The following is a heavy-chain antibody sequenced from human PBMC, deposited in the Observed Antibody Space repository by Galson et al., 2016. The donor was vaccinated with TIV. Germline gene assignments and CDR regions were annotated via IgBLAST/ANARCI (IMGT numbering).Heavy chain of an antibody. CDR3: TRDGRGNWTYVDYFDY. J-gene: IGHJ4*02. D-gene: IGHD1-1*01. CDR1: GFTFDSYT. V-gene: IGHV3-30-3*01. CDR2: ISHDGNNK. Sequence: SLRLSCAASGFTFDSYTFHWVRQTPGKGLEWVAIISHDGNNKDFADSVQGRFTISRDSSKNTVFLQMNSLRLEDTAVYYCTRDGRGNWTYVDYFDYWGQGTLVTVSS.